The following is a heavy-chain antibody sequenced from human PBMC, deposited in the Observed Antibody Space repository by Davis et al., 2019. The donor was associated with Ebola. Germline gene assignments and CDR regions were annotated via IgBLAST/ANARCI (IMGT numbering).Heavy chain of an antibody. CDR2: ISGSATST. J-gene: IGHJ4*02. CDR3: ARAVAASWSPFDN. V-gene: IGHV3-48*03. Sequence: GGSLRLSCAASGFTFYRYEMNWVRQAPGKGLEWVSYISGSATSTFYADSVKGRFTISRDNSKNTLSLQMNSLRAEDTAVYYCARAVAASWSPFDNWGQGTLVTVSS. D-gene: IGHD6-19*01. CDR1: GFTFYRYE.